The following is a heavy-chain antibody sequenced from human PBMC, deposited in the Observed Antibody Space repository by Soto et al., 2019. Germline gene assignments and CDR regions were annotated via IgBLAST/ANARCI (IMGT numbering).Heavy chain of an antibody. Sequence: TLSLTCAVPGGSIIRAESYWFWIRKHAGKGLAWIGYIDYSGDNYYNPTLRSRVTIPADTYENKFSLTLKSVTAADTDVYFCARDFERSAIGPWGQGTSVTVSS. CDR3: ARDFERSAIGP. CDR2: IDYSGDN. J-gene: IGHJ5*02. V-gene: IGHV4-31*11. CDR1: GGSIIRAESY. D-gene: IGHD3-9*01.